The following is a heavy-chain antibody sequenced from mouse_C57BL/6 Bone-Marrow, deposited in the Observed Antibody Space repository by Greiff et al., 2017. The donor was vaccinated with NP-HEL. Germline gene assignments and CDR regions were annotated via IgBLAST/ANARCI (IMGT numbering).Heavy chain of an antibody. V-gene: IGHV5-17*01. J-gene: IGHJ2*01. Sequence: EVKLLESGGGLVKPGASLKLSCAASGFTFSDYGMHWVRQAPEKGLEWVAYISSGSSTIYYADTVKGRFTISRDNAKNTLFLQMNSLRSEDTAMYYCASDGYYGVYWGQGTTLTVSS. CDR1: GFTFSDYG. CDR3: ASDGYYGVY. CDR2: ISSGSSTI. D-gene: IGHD2-3*01.